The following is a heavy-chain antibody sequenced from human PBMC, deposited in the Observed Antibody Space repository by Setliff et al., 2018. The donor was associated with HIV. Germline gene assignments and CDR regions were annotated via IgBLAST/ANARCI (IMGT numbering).Heavy chain of an antibody. D-gene: IGHD2-2*01. CDR3: ARDGCSSTSCYGVYYYYGMDV. V-gene: IGHV1-69*13. CDR1: GGTFSSYA. J-gene: IGHJ6*02. CDR2: IIPIFGTA. Sequence: SVKVSCKASGGTFSSYAISWARQAPGQGLEWMGGIIPIFGTANYAQKFQGRVTITADESTSTAYMELSSLRSEDTAVYYCARDGCSSTSCYGVYYYYGMDVWGQGTTVTVSS.